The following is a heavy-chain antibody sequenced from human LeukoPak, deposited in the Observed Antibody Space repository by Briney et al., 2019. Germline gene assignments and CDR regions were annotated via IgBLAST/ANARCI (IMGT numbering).Heavy chain of an antibody. CDR2: IIPIFGIA. CDR1: GGTFSSYA. D-gene: IGHD6-19*01. V-gene: IGHV1-69*04. CDR3: ARDPASGGWPFFDY. J-gene: IGHJ4*02. Sequence: ASVKVSCKASGGTFSSYAISWVRQAPGQGLEWMGRIIPIFGIANYAQKFQGRVTITADKSTSTAYMELSSLRSEDTAVYYCARDPASGGWPFFDYWGQGTLVTVPS.